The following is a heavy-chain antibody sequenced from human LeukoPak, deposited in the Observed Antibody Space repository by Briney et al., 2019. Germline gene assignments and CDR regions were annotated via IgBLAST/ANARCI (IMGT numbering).Heavy chain of an antibody. V-gene: IGHV4-39*01. CDR2: IYYSGST. CDR1: GGSISSSSYY. Sequence: PSETLSLPCTVSGGSISSSSYYWGWIRQPPGKGLKWIGSIYYSGSTYYNPSLNSRVTISVDTSKNQFSLKLSSVTAADTAVYYCASHEFDYDSPFDYWGQGTLVTVSS. CDR3: ASHEFDYDSPFDY. J-gene: IGHJ4*02. D-gene: IGHD3-22*01.